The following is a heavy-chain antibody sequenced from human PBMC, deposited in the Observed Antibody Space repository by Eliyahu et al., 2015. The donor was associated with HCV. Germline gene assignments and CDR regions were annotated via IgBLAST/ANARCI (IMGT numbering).Heavy chain of an antibody. D-gene: IGHD1-14*01. CDR2: IIWNSGVT. CDR1: GLTSTDYG. V-gene: IGHV3-9*01. J-gene: IGHJ6*02. CDR3: TKDLTPGGADV. Sequence: EVQLVESGGGLVQPGRSLRLSCVVSGLTSTDYGLHWVRQAPGKGLEWVSGIIWNSGVTGYADSVKGRFTISTDNAKNSLFLQMNSLRPDDTAVYYCTKDLTPGGADVWGQGTTVTVSS.